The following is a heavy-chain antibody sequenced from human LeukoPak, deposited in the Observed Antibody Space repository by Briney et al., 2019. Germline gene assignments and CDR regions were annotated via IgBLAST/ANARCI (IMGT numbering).Heavy chain of an antibody. D-gene: IGHD5-24*01. CDR2: IYYSGST. CDR1: GGSISSYY. Sequence: SETLSLTCTVSGGSISSYYWSWIRQPPGKGPEWVGYIYYSGSTNYNPSLESRLTISKDPSKNQFSLRLTSVTAADTAVYYCARMTTSNWFDPWGPGTLVTVSS. CDR3: ARMTTSNWFDP. V-gene: IGHV4-59*01. J-gene: IGHJ5*02.